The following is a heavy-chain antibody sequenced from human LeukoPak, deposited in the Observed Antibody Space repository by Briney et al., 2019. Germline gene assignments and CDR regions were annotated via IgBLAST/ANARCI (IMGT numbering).Heavy chain of an antibody. CDR2: IRDSGEA. Sequence: GGSLRVSCTVSGFRVSDYYMSWVRQAPGKVLEWVGLIRDSGEAFYADFARGRFAISRDDSENTLYLQMNSLRVEDTAVYFCARDRAANQDWVEFDPWGQGTPVIVSS. CDR1: GFRVSDYY. CDR3: ARDRAANQDWVEFDP. J-gene: IGHJ5*02. D-gene: IGHD3/OR15-3a*01. V-gene: IGHV3-66*03.